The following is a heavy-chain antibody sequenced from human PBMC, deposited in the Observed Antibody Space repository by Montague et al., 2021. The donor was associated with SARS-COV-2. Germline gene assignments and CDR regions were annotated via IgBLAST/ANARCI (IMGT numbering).Heavy chain of an antibody. CDR1: GGSISSSSYY. Sequence: SETLSLTCTLSGGSISSSSYYWGWIRQPPGKGLEWIGSIYYSGSTYYNPSLKSRVTISVDTSKNQFSLKLSSVTAADTAVYYCARSWGQWLLWGYYFDHWGQGTLVTVSS. J-gene: IGHJ4*02. CDR3: ARSWGQWLLWGYYFDH. D-gene: IGHD6-19*01. V-gene: IGHV4-39*01. CDR2: IYYSGST.